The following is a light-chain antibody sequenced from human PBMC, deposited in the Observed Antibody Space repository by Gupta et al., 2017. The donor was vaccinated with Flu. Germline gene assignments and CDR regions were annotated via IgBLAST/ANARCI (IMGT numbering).Light chain of an antibody. J-gene: IGKJ1*01. V-gene: IGKV1-33*01. CDR3: QQDDYLLWT. CDR1: QDISNY. Sequence: DIQMTQSPSSLSASVGDRVTITCQASQDISNYLNWYQQKPGKAPKLLIYEASNLETGVPSRFSGSGSGTEFTFTISSLQPEDFATYYCQQDDYLLWTFGQGTKVEVK. CDR2: EAS.